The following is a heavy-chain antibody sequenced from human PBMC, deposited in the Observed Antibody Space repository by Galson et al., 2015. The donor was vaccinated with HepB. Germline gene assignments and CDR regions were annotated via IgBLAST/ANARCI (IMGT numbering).Heavy chain of an antibody. V-gene: IGHV3-21*01. CDR2: ISSSSSYI. CDR1: GFTFSSYS. D-gene: IGHD2-15*01. J-gene: IGHJ3*02. Sequence: SLRLSCAASGFTFSSYSMNWVRQAPGKGLEWVSSISSSSSYIYYADSVKGRFTISRDNAKNSLYLQMNSLRAEDTAVYYCARHIVVVVAATEGTDGAFDIWGQGTMVTVSS. CDR3: ARHIVVVVAATEGTDGAFDI.